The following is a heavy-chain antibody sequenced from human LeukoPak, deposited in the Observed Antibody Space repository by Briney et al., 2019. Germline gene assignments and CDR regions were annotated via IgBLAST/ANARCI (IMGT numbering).Heavy chain of an antibody. CDR1: GGSISSYY. Sequence: SETLSLTCTVSGGSISSYYWSWIRQPPGKGLEWIGSIYHSGSTYYNPSLKSRVTISVDTSKNQFSLKLSSVTAADTAVYYCARGRYSGSYYDWFDPWGQGTLVTVSS. CDR2: IYHSGST. CDR3: ARGRYSGSYYDWFDP. V-gene: IGHV4-38-2*02. D-gene: IGHD1-26*01. J-gene: IGHJ5*02.